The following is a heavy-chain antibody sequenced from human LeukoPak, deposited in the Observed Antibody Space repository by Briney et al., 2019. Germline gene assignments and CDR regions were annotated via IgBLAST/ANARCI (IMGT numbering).Heavy chain of an antibody. Sequence: GGSLRLSCAASGFTFSSYAMSWVRQAPGKGLEWVSAISGSGGSTYYADSVKGRCTISRDNSKNTLYLQMNSLRAEDTAVYYCAKDGGSTVVVTEYYFDYWGQGTLVTVSS. D-gene: IGHD3-22*01. CDR1: GFTFSSYA. V-gene: IGHV3-23*01. CDR2: ISGSGGST. CDR3: AKDGGSTVVVTEYYFDY. J-gene: IGHJ4*02.